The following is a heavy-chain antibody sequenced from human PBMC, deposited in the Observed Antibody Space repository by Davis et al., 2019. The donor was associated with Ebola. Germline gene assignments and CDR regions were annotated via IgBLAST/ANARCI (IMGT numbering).Heavy chain of an antibody. CDR1: GFTFSSYG. V-gene: IGHV3-30*18. D-gene: IGHD2/OR15-2a*01. CDR2: ISYDGSNK. Sequence: GESLKISCAASGFTFSSYGMHWVRQAPGKGLEWVAVISYDGSNKYYADSVKGRFTISRDNSKNTLYLQMNSLRAEDTAVYYCAKDRAHLLYYYYGMDVWGQGTTVTVSS. J-gene: IGHJ6*02. CDR3: AKDRAHLLYYYYGMDV.